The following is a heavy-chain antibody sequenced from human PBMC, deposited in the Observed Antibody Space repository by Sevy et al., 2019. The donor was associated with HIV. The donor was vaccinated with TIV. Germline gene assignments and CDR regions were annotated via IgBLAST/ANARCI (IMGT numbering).Heavy chain of an antibody. Sequence: GGSLRLSCAASGFTFSSYSMNWVRQAPGKGLEWVSSISSSSSYIYYADSVKGRFTISRDNAKNSLYLQMNSLRAEDTAVYYCASFSLDTAMVYFDYWGQGTLVTASS. D-gene: IGHD5-18*01. V-gene: IGHV3-21*01. J-gene: IGHJ4*02. CDR3: ASFSLDTAMVYFDY. CDR1: GFTFSSYS. CDR2: ISSSSSYI.